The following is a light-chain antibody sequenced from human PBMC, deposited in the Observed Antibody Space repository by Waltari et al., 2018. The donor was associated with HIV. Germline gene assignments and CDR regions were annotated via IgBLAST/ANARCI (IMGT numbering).Light chain of an antibody. J-gene: IGLJ3*02. Sequence: QSVLTQPPSVSAAPGQRVTISCTGSSSHLGAAYDVPWYQQLPGTAPKLLSLGNNNRPSGVPDRFSGSKSGTSASLAIAGLQAEDEADYYCQSYDTSLSGSVFGGGTKLTVL. CDR2: GNN. V-gene: IGLV1-40*01. CDR1: SSHLGAAYD. CDR3: QSYDTSLSGSV.